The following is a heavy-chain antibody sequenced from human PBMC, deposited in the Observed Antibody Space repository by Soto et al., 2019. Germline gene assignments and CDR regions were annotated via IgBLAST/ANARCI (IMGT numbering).Heavy chain of an antibody. CDR2: INPITGDK. CDR3: ARYHCDSSSCSFDY. Sequence: ASVKVSCKASGYTFTGNYMHWVRQAPGQGLEWMGWINPITGDKNYAHKFQARVTMTRDTSISTAYMELIRLRSDDTSVYYCARYHCDSSSCSFDYWGQGTLVTVSS. V-gene: IGHV1-2*02. CDR1: GYTFTGNY. J-gene: IGHJ4*02. D-gene: IGHD2-2*01.